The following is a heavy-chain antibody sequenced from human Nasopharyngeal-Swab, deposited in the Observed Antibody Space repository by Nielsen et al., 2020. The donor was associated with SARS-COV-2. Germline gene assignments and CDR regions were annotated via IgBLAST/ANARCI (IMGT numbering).Heavy chain of an antibody. Sequence: ISCAASGFTFSSYAMHWVRQAPGKGLEWVAVISYDGSNKYYADSVKGRFTISRDNSKNTLYLQMNSLRAEDTAVYYCARNYYDSSDAFDIWGQGTMVTVSS. D-gene: IGHD3-22*01. V-gene: IGHV3-30-3*01. CDR2: ISYDGSNK. CDR3: ARNYYDSSDAFDI. J-gene: IGHJ3*02. CDR1: GFTFSSYA.